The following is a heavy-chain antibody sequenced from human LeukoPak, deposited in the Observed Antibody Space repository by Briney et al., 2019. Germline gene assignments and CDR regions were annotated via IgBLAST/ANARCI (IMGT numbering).Heavy chain of an antibody. CDR1: GYTFTSYD. J-gene: IGHJ3*02. CDR3: ARGRAVRQSDGFDI. Sequence: ASVKVSCKASGYTFTSYDINWVRQATGQGLEWMGWMNPNSGYTGYAQKFQGRVNITRNTSISTAYMELSSLRSDDTAVYYCARGRAVRQSDGFDIWGQGTMVTVSS. D-gene: IGHD6-6*01. V-gene: IGHV1-8*03. CDR2: MNPNSGYT.